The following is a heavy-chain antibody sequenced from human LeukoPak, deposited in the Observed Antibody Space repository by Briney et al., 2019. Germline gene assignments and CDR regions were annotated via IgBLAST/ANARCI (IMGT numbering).Heavy chain of an antibody. J-gene: IGHJ6*02. CDR2: IIPIFGTA. CDR3: ARDLGGITIFGVAPVVHYCGMDV. CDR1: GGTFSSYA. D-gene: IGHD3-3*01. V-gene: IGHV1-69*13. Sequence: GASVKVSCKASGGTFSSYAISWVRQAPGQGLKWRGGIIPIFGTANYAQKFQGRVTITADESTSTAYMELSSLRSEDTAVYYCARDLGGITIFGVAPVVHYCGMDVWGQGTTVTVSS.